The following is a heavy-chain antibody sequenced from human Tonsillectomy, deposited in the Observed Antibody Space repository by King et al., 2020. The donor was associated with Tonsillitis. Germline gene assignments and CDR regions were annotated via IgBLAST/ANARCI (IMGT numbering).Heavy chain of an antibody. D-gene: IGHD3-16*01. V-gene: IGHV5-10-1*03. J-gene: IGHJ4*02. CDR3: ARWVMALAY. Sequence: VQLVESGAEVKKPGESLKISCTGSGYNFSNYWINWVRQMPGKGLEWVGRVDTSDSHTKYSPSFEGHVTISVDKSISTAYLQWGSLKASDTAIYYCARWVMALAYWGQGTLLTVSS. CDR1: GYNFSNYW. CDR2: VDTSDSHT.